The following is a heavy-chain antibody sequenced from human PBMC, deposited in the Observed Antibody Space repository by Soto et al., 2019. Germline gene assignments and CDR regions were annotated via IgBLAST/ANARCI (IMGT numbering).Heavy chain of an antibody. V-gene: IGHV1-18*01. Sequence: QVQLVQSGAEVKKPGASVKVSCKPSVYTFTTYGITWVRRPPGQGLEWMGWLSAYNGNPNLAQKLQGRVTMTTDTSTSTAYMELRSLRSDDTAVYYCARENGDYDYWGQGTLVTVSS. CDR3: ARENGDYDY. CDR1: VYTFTTYG. CDR2: LSAYNGNP. J-gene: IGHJ4*02. D-gene: IGHD4-17*01.